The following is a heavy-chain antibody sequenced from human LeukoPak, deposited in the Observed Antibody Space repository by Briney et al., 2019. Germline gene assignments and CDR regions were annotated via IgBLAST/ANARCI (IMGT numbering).Heavy chain of an antibody. CDR1: GGTFSSYA. CDR3: ARGPLYYDSSGYYYAFDY. D-gene: IGHD3-22*01. J-gene: IGHJ4*02. V-gene: IGHV1-69*05. Sequence: GSSVKVSCKASGGTFSSYAISWVRQAPGQGLEWMGGIIPIFGTANYAQKFQGRVTITTDESTSTAHMKLSSLRSEDTAVYYCARGPLYYDSSGYYYAFDYWGQGTLVTVSS. CDR2: IIPIFGTA.